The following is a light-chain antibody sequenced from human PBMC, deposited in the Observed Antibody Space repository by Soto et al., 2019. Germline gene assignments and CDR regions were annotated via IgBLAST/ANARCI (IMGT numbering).Light chain of an antibody. J-gene: IGKJ1*01. Sequence: DIQVTQSPPTLSASVGDRVTITCRASQTISTWMAWYQQKPGKAPKLLVYDASTLQSGVASRFSGSGSGTEFTLIISGLQPDDSATYYCQRYTNTNNPWMFGQGTKVDMK. CDR2: DAS. CDR3: QRYTNTNNPWM. CDR1: QTISTW. V-gene: IGKV1-5*01.